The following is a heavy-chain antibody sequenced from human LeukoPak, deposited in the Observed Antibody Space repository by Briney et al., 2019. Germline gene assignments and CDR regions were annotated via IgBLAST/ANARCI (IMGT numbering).Heavy chain of an antibody. V-gene: IGHV4-59*13. J-gene: IGHJ4*02. CDR3: TREEGAWGYGSSGFDS. CDR1: GGSIRSYF. D-gene: IGHD3-10*01. Sequence: PSETLSLTCSVSGGSIRSYFWSWIRQTPGKGLEWLGFMSYSGINNYNLSLKSRVTISLDTSRNQFSLRLNSVTAADTAVYYCTREEGAWGYGSSGFDSWGQGILVTVSS. CDR2: MSYSGIN.